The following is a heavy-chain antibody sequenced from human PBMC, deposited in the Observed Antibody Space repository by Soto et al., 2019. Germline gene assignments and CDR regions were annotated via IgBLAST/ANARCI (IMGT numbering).Heavy chain of an antibody. Sequence: QLQLQESGPGLVKPSETLSLTCTVSGGSISSSSYYWGWIRQPPGKGLAWIGSIYYSGSTYYNPSLKSRVTISVGTSKNQFSLKLSSVTAADTAVYYCARGVLAAAGTHWFDPWGQGTLVTVSS. CDR1: GGSISSSSYY. CDR2: IYYSGST. V-gene: IGHV4-39*01. D-gene: IGHD6-13*01. CDR3: ARGVLAAAGTHWFDP. J-gene: IGHJ5*02.